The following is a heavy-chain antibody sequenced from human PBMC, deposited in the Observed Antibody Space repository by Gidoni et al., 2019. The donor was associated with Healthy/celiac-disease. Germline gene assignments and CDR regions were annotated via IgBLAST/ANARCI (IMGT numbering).Heavy chain of an antibody. Sequence: QVQLQQWGAGLLKPSETLPLTRAVSGGYVRGYSWCWIRPPPGNGLEWLGEINHSGTTNYNPYIKGRVTRSVDTTKIQFSLKVGSVAAADTAVYYCASVTARHPGWGQGTLVTVSS. J-gene: IGHJ4*02. CDR2: INHSGTT. CDR3: ASVTARHPG. V-gene: IGHV4-34*01. D-gene: IGHD6-6*01. CDR1: GGYVRGYS.